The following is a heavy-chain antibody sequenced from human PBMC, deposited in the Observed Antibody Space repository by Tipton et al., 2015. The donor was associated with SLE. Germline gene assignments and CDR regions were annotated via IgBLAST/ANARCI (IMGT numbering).Heavy chain of an antibody. Sequence: QSGPEVKKPGASVRVSCKASGYNFIGYTIHWLRQAPGQGLEWVGWINPISGATHYAQKFQGGVRLSRDTSINTVYMQMTSLTSDDTAIYYCARDGCGGDCYGGYFDLWGQGTLVTVS. CDR3: ARDGCGGDCYGGYFDL. D-gene: IGHD2-21*02. CDR2: INPISGAT. V-gene: IGHV1-2*02. J-gene: IGHJ4*02. CDR1: GYNFIGYT.